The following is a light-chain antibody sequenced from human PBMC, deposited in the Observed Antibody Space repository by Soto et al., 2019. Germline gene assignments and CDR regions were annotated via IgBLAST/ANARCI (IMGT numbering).Light chain of an antibody. CDR2: GAS. CDR1: QSVSSSY. J-gene: IGKJ3*01. V-gene: IGKV3-20*01. CDR3: QLYGSSPVFT. Sequence: EIVLTQSPGILSLSPGERATLSCRASQSVSSSYLAWYQQKPGQAPRLLIYGASSRATGIPDRFSGSGSGTDLTLTIRRLEPEDFAVYYCQLYGSSPVFTFGPGTNVDIK.